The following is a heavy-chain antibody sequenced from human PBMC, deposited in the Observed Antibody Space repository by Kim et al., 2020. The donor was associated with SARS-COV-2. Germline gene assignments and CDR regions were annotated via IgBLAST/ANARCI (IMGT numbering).Heavy chain of an antibody. D-gene: IGHD6-19*01. Sequence: NTQYAQKFQDRVSITRDTSATTAYLVRSGLRSEATAVYYCAREAVAGSFDHWGQGTLVTVSS. J-gene: IGHJ4*02. CDR2: NT. CDR3: AREAVAGSFDH. V-gene: IGHV1-3*01.